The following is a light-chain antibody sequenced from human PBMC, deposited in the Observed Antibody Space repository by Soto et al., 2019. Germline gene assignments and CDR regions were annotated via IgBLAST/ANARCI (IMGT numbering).Light chain of an antibody. V-gene: IGLV2-23*01. CDR3: CSYAGSVV. Sequence: ALTQPASVSGSPGQSITISCTGTSSDVGSYNLVSWYQQHPGKAPKLMIYEGSKRPSGVSNRFSGSKSGNTASLTISGLQAEDEADYYCCSYAGSVVFGGGTKLTVL. CDR1: SSDVGSYNL. J-gene: IGLJ2*01. CDR2: EGS.